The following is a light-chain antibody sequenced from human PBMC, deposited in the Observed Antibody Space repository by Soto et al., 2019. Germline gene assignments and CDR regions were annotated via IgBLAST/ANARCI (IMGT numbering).Light chain of an antibody. CDR1: QSVSNNY. CDR3: QQRNNWPIT. CDR2: GAS. V-gene: IGKV3D-20*02. J-gene: IGKJ5*01. Sequence: EIVLAQSPCTLSLSPGERATRSCRSSQSVSNNYLAWYQQKPGQAPRLLIYGASNRATGIAARFSGSGSGTDFTLTINSLEPADFAVYYCQQRNNWPITFGQGTRLEIK.